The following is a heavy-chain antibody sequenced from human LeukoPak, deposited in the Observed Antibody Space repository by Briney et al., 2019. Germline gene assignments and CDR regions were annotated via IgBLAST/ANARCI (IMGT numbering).Heavy chain of an antibody. Sequence: GRSLRLSCAASGFTFDDYAMHWVRQAPGKGLEWVSVISWNSDIIGYADSVKGRFTISRDNAKNSLYLQMCSLRAEDTALYYCAKDKTGFFDWLSNFDYWGQGTLVTVSS. J-gene: IGHJ4*02. CDR2: ISWNSDII. D-gene: IGHD3-9*01. V-gene: IGHV3-9*01. CDR1: GFTFDDYA. CDR3: AKDKTGFFDWLSNFDY.